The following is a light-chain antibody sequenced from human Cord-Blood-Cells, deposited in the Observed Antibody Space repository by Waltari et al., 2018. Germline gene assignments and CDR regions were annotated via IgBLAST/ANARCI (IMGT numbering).Light chain of an antibody. CDR1: QSISSY. CDR3: QQSYSTPYT. J-gene: IGKJ2*01. CDR2: AAS. V-gene: IGKV1-39*01. Sequence: DIQMTQSPSSLSASVGDRVTITCRASQSISSYLNLYQQKPGKAPKLLIYAASSLQSGVPARFSGSGSGTDFTLTISSLQLEDFATYYCQQSYSTPYTFGQGTKLEIK.